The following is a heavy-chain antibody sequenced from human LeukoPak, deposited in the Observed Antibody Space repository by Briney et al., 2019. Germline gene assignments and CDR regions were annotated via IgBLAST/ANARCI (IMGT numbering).Heavy chain of an antibody. Sequence: GGSLRLSRAASGFTFSSYSMNWVRQAPGKGLEWVSSISSGSSYISYADSVKGRFTISRDNAKNSLYLQMNSLRAEDTAVYYCARGGGIAPFDAFDIWGQGTMVTVSS. D-gene: IGHD6-13*01. V-gene: IGHV3-21*01. CDR3: ARGGGIAPFDAFDI. CDR1: GFTFSSYS. J-gene: IGHJ3*02. CDR2: ISSGSSYI.